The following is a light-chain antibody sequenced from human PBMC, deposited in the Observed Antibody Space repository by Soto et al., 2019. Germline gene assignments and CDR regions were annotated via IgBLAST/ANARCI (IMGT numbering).Light chain of an antibody. J-gene: IGKJ1*01. CDR3: QQYHNLWT. CDR1: HYIYSN. CDR2: RAS. V-gene: IGKV3-15*01. Sequence: IEIPQSPATLSVYHGERATLSCTASHYIYSNVAWFQQRPGQAPRLLIYRASTRATGTPARFTGSGSGTEFTLTITSLQSDAFALYYCQQYHNLWTFGQGSKVDIK.